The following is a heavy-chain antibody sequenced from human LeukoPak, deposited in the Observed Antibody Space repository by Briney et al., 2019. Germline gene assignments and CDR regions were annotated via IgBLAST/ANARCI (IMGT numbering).Heavy chain of an antibody. CDR3: SKKALSTGFSHYDI. CDR2: IYSGGST. V-gene: IGHV3-66*01. J-gene: IGHJ3*02. CDR1: GFTVSSNY. D-gene: IGHD1-1*01. Sequence: GGSLRLSCAASGFTVSSNYMSWVRQAPGKGLEWVSIIYSGGSTYYADSVKGRFTISRDNSKKTLYLQMNNLRAEDTALYYCSKKALSTGFSHYDIWGLGTMVTVSS.